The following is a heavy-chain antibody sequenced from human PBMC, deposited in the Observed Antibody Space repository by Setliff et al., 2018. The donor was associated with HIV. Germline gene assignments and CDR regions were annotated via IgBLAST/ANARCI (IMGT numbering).Heavy chain of an antibody. J-gene: IGHJ6*03. CDR3: ARDQSNPILYYYMDV. D-gene: IGHD3-3*02. CDR1: GNTFTKYY. Sequence: GASVKVSCKASGNTFTKYYMHWVRQAPGQGLEWMGILNPSGSTVSAQKFRGRVTMTRDTSTSTVYMELGCLSSEDTALYYCARDQSNPILYYYMDVWGKGTTFTVSS. V-gene: IGHV1-46*01. CDR2: LNPSGST.